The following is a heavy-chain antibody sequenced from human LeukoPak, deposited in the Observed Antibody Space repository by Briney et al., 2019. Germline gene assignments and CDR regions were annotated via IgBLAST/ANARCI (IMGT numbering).Heavy chain of an antibody. CDR3: ARDTPYSSSWYVGNYYYYGMDV. Sequence: SGTLSLTCAVSGGSISSSNWWSWVRQPPGKGLEWIGEIYHSGSTNYNPSLKSRVTISVDKSKNQFSLKLSSVTAADTAVYYCARDTPYSSSWYVGNYYYYGMDVWGQGTTATVSS. D-gene: IGHD6-13*01. CDR2: IYHSGST. V-gene: IGHV4-4*02. CDR1: GGSISSSNW. J-gene: IGHJ6*02.